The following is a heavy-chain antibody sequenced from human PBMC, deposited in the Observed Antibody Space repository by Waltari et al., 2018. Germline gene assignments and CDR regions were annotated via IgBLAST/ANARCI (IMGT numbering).Heavy chain of an antibody. V-gene: IGHV4-59*01. D-gene: IGHD2-2*01. Sequence: VLLEESGPGLVKPSDTLSLTCTVSGGSISGFYWTWIRQPQRKGLEYIGYIFYTGNTNYNPSLKSRVIISVDTSRNQFSLKMRSLTAADTAVYYCARLGGDRFGSLRHCGPASCTTWIDPWGRGTLVTVSS. CDR2: IFYTGNT. CDR3: ARLGGDRFGSLRHCGPASCTTWIDP. J-gene: IGHJ5*02. CDR1: GGSISGFY.